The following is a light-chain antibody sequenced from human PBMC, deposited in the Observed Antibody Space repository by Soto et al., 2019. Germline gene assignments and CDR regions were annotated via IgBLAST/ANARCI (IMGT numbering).Light chain of an antibody. V-gene: IGKV3-20*01. CDR3: QQSGSSSWT. CDR1: QSISTY. J-gene: IGKJ1*01. CDR2: DAA. Sequence: EIVLTQSPGTLSLSPGERATLSCRASQSISTYLAWYQQKPGQAPRLLIYDAASRATGIPDRFSGSGSGTDFTLTISRLEPEDFAVYYCQQSGSSSWTFGQGTKVEIK.